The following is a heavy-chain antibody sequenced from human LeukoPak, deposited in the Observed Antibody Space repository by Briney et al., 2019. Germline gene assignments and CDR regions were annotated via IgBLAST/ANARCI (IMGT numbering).Heavy chain of an antibody. J-gene: IGHJ5*02. CDR1: GGSISSYY. CDR3: ARDLPEYSSSSGLTWSDP. D-gene: IGHD6-6*01. CDR2: IYYSGST. Sequence: SETLSLTCTVSGGSISSYYWSWIRQPPGKGLEWIGYIYYSGSTNYNPSLKSRVTISVDTSKNQFSLKLSSVTAADTAVYYCARDLPEYSSSSGLTWSDPWGQGTLVTVSS. V-gene: IGHV4-59*01.